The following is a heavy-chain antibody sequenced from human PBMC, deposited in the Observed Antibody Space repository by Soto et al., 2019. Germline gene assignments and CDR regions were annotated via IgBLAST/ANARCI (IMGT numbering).Heavy chain of an antibody. CDR2: IPHSGST. CDR3: ATSGLDLGDFDL. V-gene: IGHV4-4*02. J-gene: IGHJ2*01. D-gene: IGHD3-16*01. Sequence: QVQLQESGPGLVKPSGTLSLTCAVSGGSITSRILWTWIRPPPGKGLEWIGEIPHSGSTNYNAYLESRVTMSVDKSKNQFSLKLRSVTAADTAVYYCATSGLDLGDFDLWGRVTLVTVSS. CDR1: GGSITSRIL.